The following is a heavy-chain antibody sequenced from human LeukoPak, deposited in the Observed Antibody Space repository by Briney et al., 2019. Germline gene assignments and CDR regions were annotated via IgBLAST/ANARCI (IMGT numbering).Heavy chain of an antibody. CDR3: ARGVAVAGRYGMDV. D-gene: IGHD6-19*01. Sequence: ASVKVSCKASGYTFSSYDINWVRQATGQGLEWMEWMNPNSVNTGYAQKFQGRVTMTRNTSISTVYMELSSLRSEDTAVYYCARGVAVAGRYGMDVWGQGTTVTVSS. CDR2: MNPNSVNT. CDR1: GYTFSSYD. J-gene: IGHJ6*02. V-gene: IGHV1-8*01.